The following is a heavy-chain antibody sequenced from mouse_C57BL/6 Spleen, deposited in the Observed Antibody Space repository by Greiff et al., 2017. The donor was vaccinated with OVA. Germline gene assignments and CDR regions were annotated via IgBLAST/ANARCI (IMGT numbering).Heavy chain of an antibody. J-gene: IGHJ3*01. V-gene: IGHV1-50*01. D-gene: IGHD1-1*01. CDR3: ARKGDYGSSKAWFAY. Sequence: VQLQQPGAELVKPGASVKLSCKASGYTFTSYWMQWVKQRPGQGLEWIGEIDPSDSYTNYNQKFKGNATLTVDTSSSTAYMQLSSLTSEDSAVYYCARKGDYGSSKAWFAYWGQGTLVTVSA. CDR1: GYTFTSYW. CDR2: IDPSDSYT.